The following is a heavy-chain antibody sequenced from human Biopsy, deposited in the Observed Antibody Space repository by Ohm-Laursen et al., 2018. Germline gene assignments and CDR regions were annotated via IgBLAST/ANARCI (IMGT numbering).Heavy chain of an antibody. CDR2: VYNGGIT. J-gene: IGHJ5*02. CDR1: GGSIISYY. CDR3: ARTPRDSFWSGSYKRGLWFDP. V-gene: IGHV4-59*01. D-gene: IGHD3-3*01. Sequence: SETLSLTCSVSGGSIISYYWTWIRQPPGKGLEWIGHVYNGGITNYNPSLKSRVTISKDTSKNQFSPQVNSVTAADTAVYYCARTPRDSFWSGSYKRGLWFDPWGQGTLAIVSS.